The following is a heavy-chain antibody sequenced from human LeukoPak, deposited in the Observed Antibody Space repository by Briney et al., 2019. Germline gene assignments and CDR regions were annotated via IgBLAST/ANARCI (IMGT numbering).Heavy chain of an antibody. Sequence: SETLSLTCTVSGGSITSGSFYWGWIRQTPGKGLEWIGSINYSGSTYYNPSLKSRVTISVDTSKNQFSLKLSSVTAADTAVYYCARTRYYYNSRSYGAPYYFDYWGQGTLVTVSS. D-gene: IGHD3-10*01. J-gene: IGHJ4*02. V-gene: IGHV4-39*01. CDR3: ARTRYYYNSRSYGAPYYFDY. CDR2: INYSGST. CDR1: GGSITSGSFY.